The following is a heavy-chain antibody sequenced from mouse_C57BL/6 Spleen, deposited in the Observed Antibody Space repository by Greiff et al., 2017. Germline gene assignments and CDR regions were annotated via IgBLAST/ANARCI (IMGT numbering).Heavy chain of an antibody. V-gene: IGHV1-54*01. CDR1: GYAFTNYL. D-gene: IGHD1-1*01. J-gene: IGHJ3*01. CDR3: ARANYYGSSYEGFAY. CDR2: INPGSGGT. Sequence: QVQLKQSGAELVRPGTSVKVSCKASGYAFTNYLIEWVKQRPGQGLEWIGVINPGSGGTNYNEKFKGKATLTADKSSSTAYMQLSSLTSEDSAVYFCARANYYGSSYEGFAYWGQGTLVTVSA.